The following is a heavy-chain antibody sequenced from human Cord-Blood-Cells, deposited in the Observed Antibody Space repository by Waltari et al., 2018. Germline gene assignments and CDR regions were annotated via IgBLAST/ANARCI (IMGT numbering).Heavy chain of an antibody. CDR2: IDYSGST. D-gene: IGHD1-26*01. CDR3: ARDSGNWYFDL. Sequence: QVQLQESGPGLVKPSETLSLTCTVSGGSVSSGSYYWSWIRQPPGKGLEWIGNIDYSGSTNYNPSLKSRVTISVDTSKNQFSLKLSSVTAADTAVYYCARDSGNWYFDLWGRGTLVTVSS. J-gene: IGHJ2*01. CDR1: GGSVSSGSYY. V-gene: IGHV4-61*01.